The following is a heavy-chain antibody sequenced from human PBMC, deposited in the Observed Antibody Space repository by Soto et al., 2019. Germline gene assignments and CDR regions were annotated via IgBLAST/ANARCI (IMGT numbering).Heavy chain of an antibody. CDR1: GFTFSNAW. D-gene: IGHD3-3*01. CDR3: TGPNYDFWSGYYYYGMDV. Sequence: GGSLRLSCAASGFTFSNAWMNWVRQAPGKGLEWVGRIKSKTDGGTTDNAAPGKGRFTISRDDSKNTLYLQMNSLKTEETAVYYCTGPNYDFWSGYYYYGMDVWGQGTTVTVSS. CDR2: IKSKTDGGTT. V-gene: IGHV3-15*07. J-gene: IGHJ6*02.